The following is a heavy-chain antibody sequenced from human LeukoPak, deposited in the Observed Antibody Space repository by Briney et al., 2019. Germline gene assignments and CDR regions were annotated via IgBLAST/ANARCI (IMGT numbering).Heavy chain of an antibody. V-gene: IGHV3-21*01. CDR3: ARGLIAARGWFDP. Sequence: GGSLRLSCAASGFTFSRYSMNWVRQAPGKGLEWVSSISSSSSYIYYADSVKGRFTISRDNAKNSLYLQMNSLRAEDTAVYYCARGLIAARGWFDPWGQGTLVTVSS. D-gene: IGHD6-13*01. CDR1: GFTFSRYS. J-gene: IGHJ5*02. CDR2: ISSSSSYI.